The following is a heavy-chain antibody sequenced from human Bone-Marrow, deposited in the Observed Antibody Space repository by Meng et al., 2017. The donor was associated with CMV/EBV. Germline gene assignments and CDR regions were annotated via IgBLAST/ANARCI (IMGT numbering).Heavy chain of an antibody. Sequence: SRFTFSNSAMFWLLQAPGTGLEWVSTISGSGGNAYSADSVKGRFAISRDNSKNTLYLQMNSLRAEDTAIYSCAKDPLRSGSAGACDYWGQGTLVTVSS. D-gene: IGHD5-12*01. CDR2: ISGSGGNA. CDR3: AKDPLRSGSAGACDY. CDR1: RFTFSNSA. J-gene: IGHJ4*02. V-gene: IGHV3-23*01.